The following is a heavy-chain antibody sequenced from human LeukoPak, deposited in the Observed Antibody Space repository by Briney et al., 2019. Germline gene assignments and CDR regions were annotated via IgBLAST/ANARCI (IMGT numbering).Heavy chain of an antibody. V-gene: IGHV3-21*01. CDR2: ISGSYSYM. CDR3: ARGGYSSSSAY. Sequence: GGSLRLSCAASGFTVSSYTRNWVRQAPGKGRVWGSSISGSYSYMDYADSVKGRLTMSRDNAKNSLYLQMNSLRAEDTAVYYCARGGYSSSSAYWGQGTLVTVSS. D-gene: IGHD6-6*01. CDR1: GFTVSSYT. J-gene: IGHJ4*02.